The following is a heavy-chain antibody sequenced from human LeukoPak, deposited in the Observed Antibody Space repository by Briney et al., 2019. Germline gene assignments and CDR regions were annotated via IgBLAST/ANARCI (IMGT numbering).Heavy chain of an antibody. J-gene: IGHJ4*02. Sequence: PSETLSLTCAVSNYSITSGYFWGWIRQPPGKGLEWIASIYHSGTTYYNPSLRNRVTLFVDTSKNQFSLKLTSLTAADTAVYYCARDGVFHDSDGYSFDYWGQGTLVTVFS. CDR3: ARDGVFHDSDGYSFDY. CDR2: IYHSGTT. CDR1: NYSITSGYF. V-gene: IGHV4-38-2*02. D-gene: IGHD3-22*01.